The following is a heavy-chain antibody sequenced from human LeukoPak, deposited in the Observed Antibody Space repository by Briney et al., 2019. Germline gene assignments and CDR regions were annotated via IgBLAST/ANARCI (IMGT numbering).Heavy chain of an antibody. J-gene: IGHJ4*02. CDR2: ISGSGGST. CDR3: AKCSGSSSWYGIDY. D-gene: IGHD6-13*01. CDR1: GFTFSSYA. V-gene: IGHV3-23*01. Sequence: GGSLRLSCAASGFTFSSYAMSWVRQAPGKGLEWGSAISGSGGSTYYAYSVKDRFTISRDNSKNTLYLQMNSLRAEDTAVYYCAKCSGSSSWYGIDYWGQGTLVTVSS.